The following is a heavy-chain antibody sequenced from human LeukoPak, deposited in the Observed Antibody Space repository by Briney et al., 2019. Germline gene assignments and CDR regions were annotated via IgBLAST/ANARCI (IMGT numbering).Heavy chain of an antibody. J-gene: IGHJ4*02. CDR3: VKDGSGSYYTYYFDY. CDR2: ISYDGSNK. V-gene: IGHV3-30*18. Sequence: PGGSLRLSCAASGFTFSSYGMHWVRQAPGKGLEWVAVISYDGSNKYYADSVKGRFTISRDNPKNTLYLQMNSLRAEDTAVYYCVKDGSGSYYTYYFDYWGQGTLVTVSS. CDR1: GFTFSSYG. D-gene: IGHD3-10*01.